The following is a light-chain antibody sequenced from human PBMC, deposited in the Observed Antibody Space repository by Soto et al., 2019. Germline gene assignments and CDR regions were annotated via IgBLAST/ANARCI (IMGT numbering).Light chain of an antibody. Sequence: IQITQSPSSVSASVGDRVSITCGASQDIGDWLAWYQQKPGKAPKLLVYAASSLQSGVPSRFSGSGSGTDFTLTISSLQPEDFATYYCQQGYSFPVTFGGGTKVDIK. CDR2: AAS. V-gene: IGKV1-12*01. CDR3: QQGYSFPVT. CDR1: QDIGDW. J-gene: IGKJ4*01.